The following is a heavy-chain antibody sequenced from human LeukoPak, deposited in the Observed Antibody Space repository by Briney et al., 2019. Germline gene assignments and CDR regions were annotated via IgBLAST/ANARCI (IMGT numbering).Heavy chain of an antibody. CDR2: ISAYNGNT. V-gene: IGHV1-18*01. J-gene: IGHJ4*02. D-gene: IGHD2-15*01. Sequence: ASVKVSCKASGYTFTSYGISWVRQAPGQGLEWMGWISAYNGNTNYAQKLQGRVTITADESTSTAYMELSSLRSEDTAVYYCARGQSVVVAATPYYFDYWGQGTLVTVSS. CDR1: GYTFTSYG. CDR3: ARGQSVVVAATPYYFDY.